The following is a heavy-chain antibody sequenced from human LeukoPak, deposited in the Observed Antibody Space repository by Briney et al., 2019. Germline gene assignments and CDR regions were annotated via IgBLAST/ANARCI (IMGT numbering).Heavy chain of an antibody. D-gene: IGHD6-6*01. CDR2: INHSGST. V-gene: IGHV4-34*01. J-gene: IGHJ6*03. CDR1: GGSFSGYY. CDR3: ARGRYSSSSDYYYHMDV. Sequence: SETLSLTCAVYGGSFSGYYWSWIRQPPGKGLEWIGEINHSGSTNYNPSLNSRVTISVDTSKNQFSLKLSSVTAADTAVYYCARGRYSSSSDYYYHMDVWGKGTTVTVSS.